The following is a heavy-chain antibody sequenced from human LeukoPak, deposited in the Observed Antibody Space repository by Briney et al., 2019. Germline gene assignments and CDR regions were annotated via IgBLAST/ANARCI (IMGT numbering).Heavy chain of an antibody. CDR1: GGSISSSSSY. CDR3: ARRGSSSASGAFAI. CDR2: IYYSGNT. Sequence: SGTLSLTCTVSGGSISSSSSYWGWIRQPPGKGLEWIGTIYYSGNTYYNPSLKSRLTISVDTSKNQFSLKLSSVTAADTSMYYCARRGSSSASGAFAIWGQGTMVTVSS. V-gene: IGHV4-39*01. J-gene: IGHJ3*02. D-gene: IGHD6-19*01.